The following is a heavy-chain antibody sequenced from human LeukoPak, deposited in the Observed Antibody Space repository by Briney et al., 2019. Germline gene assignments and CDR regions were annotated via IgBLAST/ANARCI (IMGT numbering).Heavy chain of an antibody. V-gene: IGHV5-51*01. J-gene: IGHJ3*02. CDR1: GYSFTSYW. CDR3: ASLHPGGAAIDAFDI. CDR2: IYPGDSDT. D-gene: IGHD5-18*01. Sequence: GESLKISCKGSGYSFTSYWIGWVRQMPGKGLEWMGIIYPGDSDTRYSPSFQGQVTISADKSISTAYLRWSSLKASDTAMYYCASLHPGGAAIDAFDIWGQGTMVTVSS.